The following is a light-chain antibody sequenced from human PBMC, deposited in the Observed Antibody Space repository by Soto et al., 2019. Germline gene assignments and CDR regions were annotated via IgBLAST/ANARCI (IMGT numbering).Light chain of an antibody. Sequence: QSALTQPASVSGSPGQSITISCTGTSSDVGGYNYVSWYQQHPGKAPKLMIYEVSNRPSGVSNCFSGSKSGNTASLTISGLQAEDEADYYCTSYTSSSTSVFGGGTKLTVL. CDR2: EVS. CDR1: SSDVGGYNY. V-gene: IGLV2-14*01. CDR3: TSYTSSSTSV. J-gene: IGLJ3*02.